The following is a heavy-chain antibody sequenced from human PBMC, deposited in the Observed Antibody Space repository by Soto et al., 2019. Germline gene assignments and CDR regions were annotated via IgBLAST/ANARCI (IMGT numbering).Heavy chain of an antibody. V-gene: IGHV1-24*01. CDR3: ATSGLYGDYGGRAFDI. J-gene: IGHJ3*02. CDR1: GYTHTELS. D-gene: IGHD4-17*01. CDR2: FDPEDGET. Sequence: GASVKVSCTVSGYTHTELSMHWVRQAPGKGLEWMGGFDPEDGETIYAQKFQGRVTMTEDTSTDTAYMELSSLRSEDTAVYYCATSGLYGDYGGRAFDIWGQGTMVTVSS.